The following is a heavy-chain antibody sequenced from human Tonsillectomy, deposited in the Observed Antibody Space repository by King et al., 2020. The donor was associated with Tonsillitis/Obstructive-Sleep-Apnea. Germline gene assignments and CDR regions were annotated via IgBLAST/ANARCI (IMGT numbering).Heavy chain of an antibody. CDR1: GFSLRSSGVG. CDR3: AHSFRGKSCSGGSCYWFDP. V-gene: IGHV2-5*02. Sequence: TLKESGPTLVKPTQTLTLTCTFSGFSLRSSGVGVGWIRQPPGKALQWLAFLYWDDDERYSPSLKSRLTITKDTSKNQVVLTMTNMDPVDTATYYCAHSFRGKSCSGGSCYWFDPWGQGTLVTVSS. CDR2: LYWDDDE. J-gene: IGHJ5*02. D-gene: IGHD2-15*01.